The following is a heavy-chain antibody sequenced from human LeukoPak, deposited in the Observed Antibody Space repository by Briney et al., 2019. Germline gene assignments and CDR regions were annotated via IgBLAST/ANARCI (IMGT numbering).Heavy chain of an antibody. J-gene: IGHJ6*02. CDR3: AKDTRYSTTSGSDYYYGMDV. CDR1: GFTFEDYA. Sequence: PGRSLRLSCAASGFTFEDYAMHWVRQAPGKGLEWVSGISWNSGNMAYADSVKGRFTISRDNAKKSLYPQLSSLRTEDTALYYCAKDTRYSTTSGSDYYYGMDVWGQGTTVTVSS. CDR2: ISWNSGNM. V-gene: IGHV3-9*01. D-gene: IGHD3-16*02.